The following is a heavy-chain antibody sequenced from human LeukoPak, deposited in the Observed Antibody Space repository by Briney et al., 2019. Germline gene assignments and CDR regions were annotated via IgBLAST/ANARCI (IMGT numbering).Heavy chain of an antibody. J-gene: IGHJ4*02. V-gene: IGHV3-74*01. Sequence: PGGSLRLSCAASGFTFSSYWLHWVRQAPGKGLVWVSRINSDGSSTSYADGVKARFTISRDNAKNTVYLQMNSLRAEDTAVYYCTRGGPFGDYWGQGTLVTVSS. CDR3: TRGGPFGDY. CDR2: INSDGSST. CDR1: GFTFSSYW. D-gene: IGHD3-16*01.